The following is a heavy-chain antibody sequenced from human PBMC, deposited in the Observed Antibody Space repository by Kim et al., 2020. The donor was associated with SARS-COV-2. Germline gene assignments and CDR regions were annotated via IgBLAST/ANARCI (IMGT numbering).Heavy chain of an antibody. D-gene: IGHD5-12*01. Sequence: GGSLRLSCAASGFTFSSYSMNWVRQAPGKGLEWVSSISSSSSYIYYADSVKGRFTISRDNAKNSLYLQMNSLRAEDTAVYYCAREAGYSGPNGVVYYYGMDVWGQGTTVTVSS. J-gene: IGHJ6*02. CDR3: AREAGYSGPNGVVYYYGMDV. CDR1: GFTFSSYS. CDR2: ISSSSSYI. V-gene: IGHV3-21*01.